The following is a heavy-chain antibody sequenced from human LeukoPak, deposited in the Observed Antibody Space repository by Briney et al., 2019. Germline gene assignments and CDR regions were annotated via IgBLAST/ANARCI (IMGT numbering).Heavy chain of an antibody. D-gene: IGHD6-13*01. CDR1: GFTFSSYG. Sequence: PGRSLRLSCAASGFTFSSYGMHWVRQAPGKGLEWVAVISYDGSNKYYADSVKGRFTISRDNSKNTLYLQMNSLRAEDTAVYYCAKSDRSSSWYVGDYWGQGTLVTVSS. V-gene: IGHV3-30*18. CDR2: ISYDGSNK. CDR3: AKSDRSSSWYVGDY. J-gene: IGHJ4*02.